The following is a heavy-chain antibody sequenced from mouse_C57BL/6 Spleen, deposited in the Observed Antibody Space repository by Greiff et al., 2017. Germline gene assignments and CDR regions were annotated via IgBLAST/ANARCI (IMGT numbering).Heavy chain of an antibody. CDR1: GFTFSSYA. V-gene: IGHV5-9-1*02. Sequence: EVMLVESGEGLVKPGGSLKLSCAASGFTFSSYAMSWVRQTPEKRLEWVAYISSGGNYIYYADTVKGRFTISRDTARNTLYLQMSSLKSEDTAMYYCTRDGDYGSSYDWYFDVWGTGTTVTVSS. J-gene: IGHJ1*03. CDR3: TRDGDYGSSYDWYFDV. D-gene: IGHD1-1*01. CDR2: ISSGGNYI.